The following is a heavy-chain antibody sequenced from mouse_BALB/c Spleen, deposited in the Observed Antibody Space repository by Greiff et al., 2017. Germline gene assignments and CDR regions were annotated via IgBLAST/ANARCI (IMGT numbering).Heavy chain of an antibody. CDR2: IDPANGNT. V-gene: IGHV14-3*02. D-gene: IGHD1-1*01. CDR1: GFNIKDTY. Sequence: EVQLQQSGAELVKPGASVKLSCTASGFNIKDTYMHWVKQRPEQGLEWIGRIDPANGNTKYDPKFQGKATITADTSSNTSYLQLSSLTSEDTAVYYCARTTVGSYWYFDVWGAGTTVTVSS. J-gene: IGHJ1*01. CDR3: ARTTVGSYWYFDV.